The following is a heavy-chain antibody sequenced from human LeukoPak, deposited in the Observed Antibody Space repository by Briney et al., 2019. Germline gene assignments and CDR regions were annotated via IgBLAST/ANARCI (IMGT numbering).Heavy chain of an antibody. V-gene: IGHV3-48*01. CDR3: AKSVTAAGTYAFDI. D-gene: IGHD6-13*01. J-gene: IGHJ3*02. CDR1: GYPFSSFS. Sequence: PGGSLRLSCAASGYPFSSFSMNWVRHARGKGLEWVSYISSTSSTIYYADSVKGRFTVSRDNAKNSLYLQMNSLRAEDTAVYYCAKSVTAAGTYAFDIWGQGTVVTVSS. CDR2: ISSTSSTI.